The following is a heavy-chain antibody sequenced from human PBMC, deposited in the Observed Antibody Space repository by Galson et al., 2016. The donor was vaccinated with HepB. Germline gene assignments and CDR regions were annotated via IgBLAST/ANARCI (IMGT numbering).Heavy chain of an antibody. CDR2: IYKSGST. J-gene: IGHJ4*02. V-gene: IGHV4-39*07. D-gene: IGHD4/OR15-4a*01. CDR1: GGSISSSSYY. CDR3: ARGVLV. Sequence: ETLSLTCTVSGGSISSSSYYWVWIRQPPGKGLEWIGSIYKSGSTYYNASLKTRVTISVDTSKDQLSLRLSSVTAADSAVYYCARGVLVWGQGTLVTVSS.